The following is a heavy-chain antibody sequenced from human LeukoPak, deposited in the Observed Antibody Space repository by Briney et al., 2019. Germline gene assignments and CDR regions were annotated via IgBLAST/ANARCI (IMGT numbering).Heavy chain of an antibody. J-gene: IGHJ4*02. CDR1: GDSINSSTYY. Sequence: PSETLSLTCTVSGDSINSSTYYWGWIRQTPGKGLEWIGTISYSGSTFYNPSLKSRVTISVDTSKNRFSLKLSSATAADTAVYFCARERILGPVDNGGQGTLVIVSS. D-gene: IGHD3-16*01. CDR3: ARERILGPVDN. V-gene: IGHV4-39*07. CDR2: ISYSGST.